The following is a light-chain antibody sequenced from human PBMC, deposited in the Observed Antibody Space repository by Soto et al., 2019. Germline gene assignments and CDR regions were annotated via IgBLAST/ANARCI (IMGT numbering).Light chain of an antibody. Sequence: EIVMTQSPATMSVSPGERATLSCRASQSVSSSLAWYQQKPGQAPRLLIYGASTRATGIPARFSGSGSGTEFTLTISILQFEDFAGYYCQQSGSAPGTFGQGTKVDI. CDR3: QQSGSAPGT. CDR2: GAS. V-gene: IGKV3-15*01. J-gene: IGKJ1*01. CDR1: QSVSSS.